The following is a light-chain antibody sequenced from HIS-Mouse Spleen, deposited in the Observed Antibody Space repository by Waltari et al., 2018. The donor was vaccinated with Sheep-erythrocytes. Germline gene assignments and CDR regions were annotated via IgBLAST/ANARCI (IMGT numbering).Light chain of an antibody. CDR1: SSNIGNNA. J-gene: IGLJ3*02. V-gene: IGLV1-36*01. CDR2: YDE. CDR3: AAWDDSLNGWV. Sequence: QSVLTQPPSVSEAPRQRVTISCSGSSSNIGNNAVNWYQQRPGKAPKLLIYYDELLPSGVSDRFSGSKSGTSASLAISGLQSEDEADYYCAAWDDSLNGWVFGGGTKLTVL.